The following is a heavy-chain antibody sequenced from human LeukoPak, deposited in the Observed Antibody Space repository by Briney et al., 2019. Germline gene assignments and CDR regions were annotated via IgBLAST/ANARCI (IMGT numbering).Heavy chain of an antibody. J-gene: IGHJ4*02. CDR3: ARDRGNHNTEY. V-gene: IGHV4-39*01. CDR1: GGSISSSGHY. CDR2: IDKSGNT. D-gene: IGHD1-14*01. Sequence: SETLSLTCTVSGGSISSSGHYWAWIRQPPGKGLEWIGSIDKSGNTYYKPSLRSRVTISADTSKNQFSLKLSSVTAADTAVYYCARDRGNHNTEYWGQGTLVTVS.